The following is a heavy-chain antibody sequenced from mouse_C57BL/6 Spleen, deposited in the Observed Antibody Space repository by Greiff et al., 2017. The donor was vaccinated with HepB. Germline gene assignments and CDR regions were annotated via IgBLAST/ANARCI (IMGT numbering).Heavy chain of an antibody. D-gene: IGHD2-10*01. CDR3: ARHDAYFYYFDY. CDR2: FYPGSGSI. V-gene: IGHV1-62-2*01. J-gene: IGHJ2*01. CDR1: GYTFPEYT. Sequence: QVQLQQSGAELVKPGASVKLSCKASGYTFPEYTIHWVKQRSGQGLEWIGWFYPGSGSIKYNEKFKDKATLTADKSSSPVYMELSRLTSEDSAVYVGARHDAYFYYFDYWGQGTTLTVSS.